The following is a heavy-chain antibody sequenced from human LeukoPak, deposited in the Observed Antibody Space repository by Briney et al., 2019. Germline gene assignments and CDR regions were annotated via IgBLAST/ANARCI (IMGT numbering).Heavy chain of an antibody. CDR2: ITGSSSSI. CDR1: GFTFSNYN. V-gene: IGHV3-48*01. Sequence: PGGSLRLSCAASGFTFSNYNMNWVRQAPGKGLEWISYITGSSSSIYYADSVKGRFTISRDNAKNSLHLQMNSLRAEDTAVYYCAREPTYTSSWYATCDYWGQGTLVTVSS. CDR3: AREPTYTSSWYATCDY. D-gene: IGHD6-13*01. J-gene: IGHJ4*02.